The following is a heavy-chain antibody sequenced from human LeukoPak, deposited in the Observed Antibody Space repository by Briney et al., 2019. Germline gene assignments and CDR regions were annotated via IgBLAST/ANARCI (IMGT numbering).Heavy chain of an antibody. D-gene: IGHD6-6*01. J-gene: IGHJ6*03. CDR1: GGSISSSSDY. Sequence: SETLSLTRTVSGGSISSSSDYWGWIRQAPGKGLEWIGSIYYHENTYYNSSLKSRVTISVDTSKNQFSLKLNSVTAADTAVYYCARDWGVSARPGYMDVWGKGTTVTVSS. V-gene: IGHV4-39*02. CDR2: IYYHENT. CDR3: ARDWGVSARPGYMDV.